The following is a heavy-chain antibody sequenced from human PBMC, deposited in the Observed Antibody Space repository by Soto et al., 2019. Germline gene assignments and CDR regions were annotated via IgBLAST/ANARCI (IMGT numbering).Heavy chain of an antibody. J-gene: IGHJ6*02. Sequence: ASVKAASNVSGYTLTELSMHWVRQSPGKGLEWMGGFDPEDGETIYAQKFQGRVTMTEDTSTDTAYMELNSLRAEDTAVYYCAKVRTHYYYYGMDIWGQGTTVTVYS. CDR2: FDPEDGET. CDR1: GYTLTELS. V-gene: IGHV1-24*01. CDR3: AKVRTHYYYYGMDI.